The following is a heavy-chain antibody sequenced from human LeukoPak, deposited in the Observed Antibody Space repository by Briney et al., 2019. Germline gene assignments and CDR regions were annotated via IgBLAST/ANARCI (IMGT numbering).Heavy chain of an antibody. CDR3: AKPTSVAHQFDY. Sequence: PGGSLRLSCAASGFTFSYYGMHWVRQAPGKGLEWVAFIAYDGSNENYADSVKGRFTVSRDNSKNTLYLQMNSLRAEDTAVYYCAKPTSVAHQFDYWGQGTLVTVAS. CDR1: GFTFSYYG. V-gene: IGHV3-30*02. D-gene: IGHD5-12*01. J-gene: IGHJ4*02. CDR2: IAYDGSNE.